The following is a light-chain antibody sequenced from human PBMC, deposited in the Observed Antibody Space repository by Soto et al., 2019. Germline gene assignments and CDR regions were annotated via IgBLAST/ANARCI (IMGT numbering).Light chain of an antibody. CDR1: SSDIGGYNF. Sequence: QSALTQPPSASGSPGQSVTISCTGTSSDIGGYNFVSWYRHHPGKAPQLLIYQVSQRPSGVPDRFSGSKSGNTASLTVSGIQAEDEAEYYCCSYGGSRNYVFGTGTKLTVL. V-gene: IGLV2-8*01. CDR2: QVS. J-gene: IGLJ1*01. CDR3: CSYGGSRNYV.